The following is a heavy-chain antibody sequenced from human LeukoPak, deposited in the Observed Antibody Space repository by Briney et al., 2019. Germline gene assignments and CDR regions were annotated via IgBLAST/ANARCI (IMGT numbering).Heavy chain of an antibody. D-gene: IGHD4-11*01. V-gene: IGHV2-5*08. CDR2: IYWADDK. CDR1: GGSISSGDYY. J-gene: IGHJ4*02. Sequence: QTLSLTCTVSGGSISSGDYYWSWIRQPPGKALEWLALIYWADDKRYSPSLKSRLTITRDTSKNQVVLTMTNMDPVDTATYYCAHRTTGYFAYWGQGTLVTVSS. CDR3: AHRTTGYFAY.